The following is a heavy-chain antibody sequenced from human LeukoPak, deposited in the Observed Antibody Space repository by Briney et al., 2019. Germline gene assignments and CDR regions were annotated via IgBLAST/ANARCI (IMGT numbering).Heavy chain of an antibody. Sequence: PGGSLRLSCAASGFTFSSYAMSWVRQAPGKGLVWVSRVSPDGLTTKYADSVKGRFTISRDNAKNTLYLQMNSLRDEDTAMYYCSRERDSNWFDPWGQGTLVTVSS. V-gene: IGHV3-74*03. CDR1: GFTFSSYA. J-gene: IGHJ5*02. CDR3: SRERDSNWFDP. CDR2: VSPDGLTT.